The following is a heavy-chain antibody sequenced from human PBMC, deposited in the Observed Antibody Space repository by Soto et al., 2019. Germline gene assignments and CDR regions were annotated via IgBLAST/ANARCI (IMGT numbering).Heavy chain of an antibody. D-gene: IGHD5-18*01. CDR2: ISYDGSNK. V-gene: IGHV3-30-3*01. CDR1: GFTFSSYA. CDR3: ARAGGYSYGSLDY. J-gene: IGHJ4*02. Sequence: QVQLVESGGGVVQPGRSLRLSCAASGFTFSSYAMHWVRQAPGKGLEWVAVISYDGSNKYYADSVTGRFTISRDNSKNTLYLQMNSLRAEDTAVYYCARAGGYSYGSLDYWGQGTLVTVSS.